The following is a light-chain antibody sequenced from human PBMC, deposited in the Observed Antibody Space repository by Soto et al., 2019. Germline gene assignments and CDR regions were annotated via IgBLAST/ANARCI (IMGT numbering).Light chain of an antibody. V-gene: IGKV3-15*01. J-gene: IGKJ1*01. Sequence: EILMTQSPATLSVSPGERATLSCRASQSVSSNLAWFQQKPGQAPRLLIFGASTRATGIPARFSGSGSGTEFTLTISSLQSEDFAVYYCQQYNKWPRKFGQGTKVEIK. CDR2: GAS. CDR1: QSVSSN. CDR3: QQYNKWPRK.